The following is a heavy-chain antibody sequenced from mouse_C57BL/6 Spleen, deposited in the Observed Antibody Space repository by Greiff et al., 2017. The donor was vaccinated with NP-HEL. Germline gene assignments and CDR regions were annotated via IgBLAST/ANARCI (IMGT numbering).Heavy chain of an antibody. D-gene: IGHD3-3*01. J-gene: IGHJ4*01. V-gene: IGHV5-15*01. CDR1: GFTFSDYG. CDR2: ISNLAYSI. Sequence: EVKLMESGGGLVQPGGSLKLSCAASGFTFSDYGMAWVRQAPRKGPEWVAFISNLAYSIYYADTVTGRFTISRENAKNTLYLEMSSLRSEDTAMYYCARGDSSYYAMDYWGQGTSVTVSS. CDR3: ARGDSSYYAMDY.